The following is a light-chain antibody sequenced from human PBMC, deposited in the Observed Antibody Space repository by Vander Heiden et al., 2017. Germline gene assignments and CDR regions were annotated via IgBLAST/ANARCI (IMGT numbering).Light chain of an antibody. CDR1: QGVSSA. J-gene: IGKJ5*01. CDR3: QQFNSYPIT. Sequence: AIKLTHSPSSLFASLEEREPITCRARQGVSSALAWYQQKPGKAPKLMIYVAFSWESGVPSRFSGSGSGTDFTLTISSLQPEDFATYYCQQFNSYPITFGQGTQLEIK. CDR2: VAF. V-gene: IGKV1-13*02.